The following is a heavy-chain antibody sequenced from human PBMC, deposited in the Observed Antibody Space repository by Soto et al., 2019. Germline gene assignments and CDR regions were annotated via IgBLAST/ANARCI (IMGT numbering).Heavy chain of an antibody. CDR2: IYHSGST. CDR3: AAGGGLPRYY. Sequence: QLQLQESGSGLVKPSQTLSLTCAVSGCSISSGGYSWSWIRQPPGKGLEWIGYIYHSGSTYYNPSLKSRVTISVDRAKNQVSLKLSSVTAADTAVYYCAAGGGLPRYYWGQGTLVTVSS. CDR1: GCSISSGGYS. V-gene: IGHV4-30-2*01. D-gene: IGHD5-12*01. J-gene: IGHJ4*02.